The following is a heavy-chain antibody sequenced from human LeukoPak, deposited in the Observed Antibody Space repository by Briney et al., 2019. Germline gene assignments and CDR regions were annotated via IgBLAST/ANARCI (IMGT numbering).Heavy chain of an antibody. CDR3: ARARDWSAGSWFDP. CDR1: GGSFSGYY. V-gene: IGHV4-34*01. Sequence: SETLSLTCGVYGGSFSGYYWSWIRQPPGKGLEWIGEINHSGSTNYNPSLKSRVTISVDTSKNQFSLRLDSVTAVDTAMYYCARARDWSAGSWFDPWGQGILVTVSS. J-gene: IGHJ5*02. D-gene: IGHD3/OR15-3a*01. CDR2: INHSGST.